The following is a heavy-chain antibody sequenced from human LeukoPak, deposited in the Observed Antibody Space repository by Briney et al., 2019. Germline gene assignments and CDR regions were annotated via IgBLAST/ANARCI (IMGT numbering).Heavy chain of an antibody. D-gene: IGHD4-17*01. CDR1: GYSFTSYW. CDR3: ARRSYGDYGVYWFDP. CDR2: IYPGDSDT. Sequence: PGESLKISCKGSGYSFTSYWIGWVRQMPGKGLEWMGIIYPGDSDTRYSPSFQGQVTISADKSISTAYLQWSSLKTSDTAMYYCARRSYGDYGVYWFDPWGQGTLVTVSS. V-gene: IGHV5-51*01. J-gene: IGHJ5*02.